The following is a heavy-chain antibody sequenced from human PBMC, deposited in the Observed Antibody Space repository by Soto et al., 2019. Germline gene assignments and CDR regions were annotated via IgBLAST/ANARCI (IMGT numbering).Heavy chain of an antibody. CDR1: GFSLSAGGVG. CDR3: AHRGPKESLFDF. CDR2: IYWDDDK. V-gene: IGHV2-5*02. Sequence: QITLKESGPTLVKPTQTLTLTCTFSGFSLSAGGVGVGWIRQPPGKALECLVLIYWDDDKRYRPSLKSRLTITKDTSKHQVVLTMTNMDPMDTATYYCAHRGPKESLFDFWGQGTLVTVSS. J-gene: IGHJ4*02.